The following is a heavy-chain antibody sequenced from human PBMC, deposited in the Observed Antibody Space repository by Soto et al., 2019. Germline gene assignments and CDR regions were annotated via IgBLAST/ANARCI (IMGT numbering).Heavy chain of an antibody. CDR3: ARVYCSSTSCYKYYYYGMDV. J-gene: IGHJ6*02. D-gene: IGHD2-2*01. CDR1: GYTFTSYG. V-gene: IGHV1-69*04. Sequence: SVKVSCKASGYTFTSYGISWVRQAPGQGLEWMGRIIPILGIANYAQKFQGRVTITADKSTSTAYMELSSLRSEDTAVYYCARVYCSSTSCYKYYYYGMDVWGQ. CDR2: IIPILGIA.